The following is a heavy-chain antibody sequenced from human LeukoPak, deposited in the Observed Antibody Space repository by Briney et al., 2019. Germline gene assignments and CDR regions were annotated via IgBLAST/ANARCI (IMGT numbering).Heavy chain of an antibody. V-gene: IGHV5-51*01. CDR1: GYIFSNYW. CDR2: IYPIDSNT. CDR3: ARHITSSGWSHFDY. D-gene: IGHD6-19*01. Sequence: GESLKISCKGSGYIFSNYWIGWVRQMPGKGLEWVGIIYPIDSNTGYSPSFQGQVTISADKSISTAYLQWSSLKAPDTAIYYCARHITSSGWSHFDYWGQGTLVTISS. J-gene: IGHJ4*02.